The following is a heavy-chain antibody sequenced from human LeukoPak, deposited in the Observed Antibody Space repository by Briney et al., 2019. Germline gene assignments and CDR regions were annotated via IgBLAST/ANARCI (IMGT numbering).Heavy chain of an antibody. J-gene: IGHJ4*02. Sequence: SETLSLTCAVYGGSFSGYYWSWIRQPPGKGLEWIGEINHSGSTNYNPSLKSRVTISVDTSKNQFSPKLSSVTAADTAVYYCARNTRRIVVVPAAFDYWGQGTLVTVSS. V-gene: IGHV4-34*01. CDR2: INHSGST. D-gene: IGHD2-2*01. CDR3: ARNTRRIVVVPAAFDY. CDR1: GGSFSGYY.